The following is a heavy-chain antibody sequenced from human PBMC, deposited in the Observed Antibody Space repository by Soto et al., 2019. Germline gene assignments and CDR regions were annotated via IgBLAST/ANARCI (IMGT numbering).Heavy chain of an antibody. J-gene: IGHJ1*01. D-gene: IGHD6-13*01. CDR1: GFTFSTYA. CDR2: ITGSGDST. CDR3: AKAGGSTWGTEYFQH. V-gene: IGHV3-23*01. Sequence: GGSLSLSCAASGFTFSTYAMTWVRQAPGKGLEWVSLITGSGDSTYYADSVKGRFTISRDNSKNTLYLQMNSLRAEDTAVYYCAKAGGSTWGTEYFQHWGQRTLVTVSS.